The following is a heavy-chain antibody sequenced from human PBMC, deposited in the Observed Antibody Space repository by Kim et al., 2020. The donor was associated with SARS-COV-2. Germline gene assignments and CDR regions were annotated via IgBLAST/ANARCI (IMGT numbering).Heavy chain of an antibody. J-gene: IGHJ4*02. CDR2: INHDASGK. Sequence: GGSLRLSCAASGFTFSTFWMTWVRQAPGKGLEWVANINHDASGKYYVDSVKGRFTISRDNAKNSLYLQMNYLRAEDTAVYYCATDVFNFDSGPLNDYWGQGTLVTVSS. CDR1: GFTFSTFW. CDR3: ATDVFNFDSGPLNDY. D-gene: IGHD3-10*01. V-gene: IGHV3-7*01.